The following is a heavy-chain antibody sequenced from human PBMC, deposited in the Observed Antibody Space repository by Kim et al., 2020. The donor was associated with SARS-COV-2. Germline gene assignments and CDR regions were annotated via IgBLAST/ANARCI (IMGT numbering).Heavy chain of an antibody. D-gene: IGHD6-19*01. CDR1: GFTFSSYG. Sequence: GGSLRLSCAASGFTFSSYGMHWVRQAPGKGLEWVAVISYDGSNKYYADSVKGRFTISRDNSKNTLYLQMNSLRAEDTAVYYCAKGVGIAVAGQDPPYFDYWGQGTLVTVSS. CDR3: AKGVGIAVAGQDPPYFDY. J-gene: IGHJ4*02. V-gene: IGHV3-30*18. CDR2: ISYDGSNK.